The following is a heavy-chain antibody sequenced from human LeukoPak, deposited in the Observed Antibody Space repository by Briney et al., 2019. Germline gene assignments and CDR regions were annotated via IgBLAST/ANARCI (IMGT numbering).Heavy chain of an antibody. Sequence: SETLSLTCTVSGGSISSGGYYWSWIRQHPGKGLEWIGYIYYSGSTYYNPSLKSRVTISVDTSKNQFSLKLSSVTAADTAVYYCARALSFGWNWFDPWGQGTLVTVSS. D-gene: IGHD3-10*01. CDR2: IYYSGST. V-gene: IGHV4-31*03. CDR3: ARALSFGWNWFDP. J-gene: IGHJ5*02. CDR1: GGSISSGGYY.